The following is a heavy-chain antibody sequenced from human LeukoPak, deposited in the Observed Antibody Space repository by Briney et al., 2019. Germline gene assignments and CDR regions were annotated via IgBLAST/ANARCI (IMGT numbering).Heavy chain of an antibody. V-gene: IGHV1-46*01. J-gene: IGHJ3*02. D-gene: IGHD4-11*01. CDR1: GYTFISYY. Sequence: ASVKVSCKASGYTFISYYIHWVRQAPGQGLEWMGIINPSGGSTRYAQKFQGRVTMIRDTSTGTIYMELSSLRSEDTAVYFCARDSGTVSDAFDIWGQGTMVTVSS. CDR2: INPSGGST. CDR3: ARDSGTVSDAFDI.